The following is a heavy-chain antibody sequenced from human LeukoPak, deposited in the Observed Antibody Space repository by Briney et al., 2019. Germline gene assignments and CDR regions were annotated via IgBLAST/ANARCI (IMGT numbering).Heavy chain of an antibody. J-gene: IGHJ4*02. CDR2: IKHDGSEQ. CDR3: ASSADSCYSGWCSDH. CDR1: GFIFTSNR. D-gene: IGHD2-15*01. V-gene: IGHV3-7*01. Sequence: GGSLRLSCAASGFIFTSNRMNWVRQAPGKGLEWVANIKHDGSEQIYVDSVKGRFTISRDNAKDSVYLQMNSLRAEDTAVYRCASSADSCYSGWCSDHWGQGALVTVPS.